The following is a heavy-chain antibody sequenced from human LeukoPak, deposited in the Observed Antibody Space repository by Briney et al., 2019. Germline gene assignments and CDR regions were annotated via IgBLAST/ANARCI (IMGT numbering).Heavy chain of an antibody. V-gene: IGHV1-69*13. J-gene: IGHJ3*01. CDR2: IIPIFTTA. CDR1: GGTISNYV. CDR3: ARGPQVGAFDL. Sequence: ASVKVSCKAAGGTISNYVISWVRQAPGQGLEWMGGIIPIFTTANYAQKFQGRVTITADESTSTAYMELSSLRSDDTAVYYCARGPQVGAFDLWGQGTMVTVSS. D-gene: IGHD1-26*01.